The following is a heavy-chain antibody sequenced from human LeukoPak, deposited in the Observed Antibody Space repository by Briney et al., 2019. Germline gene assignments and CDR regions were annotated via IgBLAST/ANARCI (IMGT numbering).Heavy chain of an antibody. CDR2: FDPEDGET. V-gene: IGHV1-24*01. D-gene: IGHD6-13*01. CDR1: GYTLTELS. J-gene: IGHJ6*03. Sequence: ASVKVSCKVSGYTLTELSMHWVRQAPGKGLEWMGGFDPEDGETIYAQKFQGRVTMTEDTSTDTAYMELSSLRSEDTAVYYCARNPRGIAAAGVYYYYMDVWGKGTTVTVSS. CDR3: ARNPRGIAAAGVYYYYMDV.